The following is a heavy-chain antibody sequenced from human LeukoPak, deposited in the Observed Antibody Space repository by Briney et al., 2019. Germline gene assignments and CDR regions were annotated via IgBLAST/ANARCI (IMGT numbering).Heavy chain of an antibody. CDR2: INPNSGGT. V-gene: IGHV1-2*06. CDR1: GYTFTGYY. J-gene: IGHJ4*02. Sequence: ASVKVSCKASGYTFTGYYMHWVRQAPGQGLEWMGRINPNSGGTNYAQRFQGRVTMTRDTSISTAYMELSRLRSDDTAVYYCARDDLGSGYLMWGQGTLVTVSS. CDR3: ARDDLGSGYLM. D-gene: IGHD3-22*01.